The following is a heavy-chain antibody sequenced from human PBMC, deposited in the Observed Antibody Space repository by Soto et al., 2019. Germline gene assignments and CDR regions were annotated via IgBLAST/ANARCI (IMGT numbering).Heavy chain of an antibody. Sequence: PGGSLRLSCAASGFTFDDYTMHWVRQAPGKGLEWVSLISWDGGSTYYADSVKGRFTISRDNSKNSLYLQMNSLRTEDTALYYCAKVIAAHNEGSYYYGMDVWGQGTTVTVSS. CDR2: ISWDGGST. D-gene: IGHD6-13*01. CDR3: AKVIAAHNEGSYYYGMDV. V-gene: IGHV3-43*01. J-gene: IGHJ6*02. CDR1: GFTFDDYT.